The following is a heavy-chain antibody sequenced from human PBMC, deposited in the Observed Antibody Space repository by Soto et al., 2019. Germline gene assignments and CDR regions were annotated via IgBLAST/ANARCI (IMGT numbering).Heavy chain of an antibody. CDR2: INAGNGNT. D-gene: IGHD2-2*01. CDR3: ARAVAVPADFDY. Sequence: QVQLVQSGDEVKKPGASVKVSCKASGYTFTGYAMHWVRQAPGQRLEWMGWINAGNGNTKYSQKFQGRVTITRDTSASTAYMELSSLRSEDTAVYYCARAVAVPADFDYWGQGTLVTVSS. CDR1: GYTFTGYA. V-gene: IGHV1-3*01. J-gene: IGHJ4*02.